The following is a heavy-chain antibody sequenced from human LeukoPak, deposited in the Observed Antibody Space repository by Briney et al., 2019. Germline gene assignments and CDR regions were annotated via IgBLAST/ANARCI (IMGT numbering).Heavy chain of an antibody. CDR1: GFTFSSYA. J-gene: IGHJ4*02. Sequence: GGSLRLSCAASGFTFSSYAMSWVRQAPGKGLEWVSAISGSGGSTYYADSVKGRFTISRDNSKNTLYLQMNSLRAEGTAVYYCAKAGNYDFWSGYYLYYFDYWGQGTLVTVSS. V-gene: IGHV3-23*01. CDR3: AKAGNYDFWSGYYLYYFDY. D-gene: IGHD3-3*01. CDR2: ISGSGGST.